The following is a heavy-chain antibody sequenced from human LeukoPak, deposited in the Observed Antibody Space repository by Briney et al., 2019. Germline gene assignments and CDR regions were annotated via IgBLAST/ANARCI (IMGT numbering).Heavy chain of an antibody. Sequence: SVKVSCKASGGTFSSYAISWVRQAPGQGLDWMGGIIPIFGTANYAQKFQGRVTITADESTSTAYMELSSLRSEDTAVYYCARAGYYYYYMDVWGKGTTVTVSS. J-gene: IGHJ6*03. CDR3: ARAGYYYYYMDV. CDR2: IIPIFGTA. CDR1: GGTFSSYA. V-gene: IGHV1-69*01.